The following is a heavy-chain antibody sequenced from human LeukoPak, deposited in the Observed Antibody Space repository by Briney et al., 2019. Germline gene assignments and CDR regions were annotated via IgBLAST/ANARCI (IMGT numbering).Heavy chain of an antibody. CDR3: ARGPVLSPYYYYYMDV. V-gene: IGHV1-69*06. CDR2: IIPIFGTA. Sequence: SVKVSCKASGGTFSNYAISWVRQAPGQGLEWMGGIIPIFGTANYAQKFRGRVTITADKSTRTAYMELSSLRSEDTAVYYCARGPVLSPYYYYYMDVWGKGTTVTVSS. CDR1: GGTFSNYA. J-gene: IGHJ6*03.